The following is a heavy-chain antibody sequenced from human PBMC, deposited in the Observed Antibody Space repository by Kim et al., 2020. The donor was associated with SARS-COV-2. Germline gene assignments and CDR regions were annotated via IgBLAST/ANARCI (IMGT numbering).Heavy chain of an antibody. CDR1: GFTFSSYG. CDR2: ISYDGSNK. J-gene: IGHJ3*01. D-gene: IGHD2-15*01. CDR3: AKASGPLPGS. Sequence: GGSLRLSCAASGFTFSSYGMHWVRQAPGKGLEWVAVISYDGSNKYYADSVKGRFTISRDNSKNTLYLQMNSLRAEDTAVYYCAKASGPLPGSWGQGTMVTVSS. V-gene: IGHV3-30*18.